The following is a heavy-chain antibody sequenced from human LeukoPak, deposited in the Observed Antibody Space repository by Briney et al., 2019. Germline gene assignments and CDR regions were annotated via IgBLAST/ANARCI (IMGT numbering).Heavy chain of an antibody. J-gene: IGHJ5*02. V-gene: IGHV1-2*02. D-gene: IGHD3-3*01. CDR3: AKPRYDFWSGYTLDP. Sequence: ASLKVSCKSSAYTFTAHYIESVRQAPGQPLERKWWVNPNSIGTNNPKKTQPRGTMTTYTSISTAYMELSRLRSDDTAVYYCAKPRYDFWSGYTLDPWGQGTLVTVSS. CDR1: AYTFTAHY. CDR2: VNPNSIGT.